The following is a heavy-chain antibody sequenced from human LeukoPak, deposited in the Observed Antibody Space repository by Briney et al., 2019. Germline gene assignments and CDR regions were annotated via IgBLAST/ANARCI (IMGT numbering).Heavy chain of an antibody. J-gene: IGHJ5*02. CDR1: GFTFDDYA. D-gene: IGHD6-19*01. V-gene: IGHV3-9*01. CDR2: ISWNSGSI. CDR3: AKDSGIAVAGHGDNWFDP. Sequence: PGGSLRLSCAASGFTFDDYAMHWVRQAPGKGLEWVSGISWNSGSIGYADSVKGRFTISRDNAKNSLYLQMKSLRAEDTALYYCAKDSGIAVAGHGDNWFDPWGQGTLVTVSS.